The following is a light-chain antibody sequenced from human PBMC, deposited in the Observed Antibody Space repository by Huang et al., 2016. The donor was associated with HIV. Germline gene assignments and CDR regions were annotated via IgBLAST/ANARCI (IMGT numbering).Light chain of an antibody. J-gene: IGKJ1*01. CDR1: QSISTW. CDR2: KAS. V-gene: IGKV1-5*03. CDR3: QQYNSYPWT. Sequence: DIQMTQSPSTLSASVGDRVTITCRASQSISTWLAWYQQKAGKAPKLLIHKASSLESGVPSRFSGSGSGTEFTLTISSLQPDDFATYYCQQYNSYPWTFGQGTKVEIK.